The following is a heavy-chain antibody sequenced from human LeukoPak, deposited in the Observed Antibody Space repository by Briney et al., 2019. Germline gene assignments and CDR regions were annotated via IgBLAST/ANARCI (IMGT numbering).Heavy chain of an antibody. CDR1: GGTFSSYA. V-gene: IGHV1-69*13. CDR3: ASTNDYGDYPNPFDY. CDR2: IIPIFGTA. J-gene: IGHJ4*02. Sequence: SVKVSCKASGGTFSSYAISWVRQAPGQGLEWMGGIIPIFGTANYAQKFQGRVTITADESTSTAYMELSSLRSEDTAVYYCASTNDYGDYPNPFDYWGQGTLVTVSS. D-gene: IGHD4-17*01.